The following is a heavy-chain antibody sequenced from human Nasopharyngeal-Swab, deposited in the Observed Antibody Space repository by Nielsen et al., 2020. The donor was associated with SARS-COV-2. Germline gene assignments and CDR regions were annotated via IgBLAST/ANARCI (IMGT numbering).Heavy chain of an antibody. V-gene: IGHV4-34*01. CDR1: SGSFSDYK. CDR2: INQGGTT. CDR3: ARVVRELDLKYYFHYHYMDV. J-gene: IGHJ6*03. Sequence: SETLSLTCAVFSGSFSDYKWHWVRQPPGKGLEWLGEINQGGTTNYNPSLKSRVTVSIDTSKNQFSLKLTSVTAADTAVYYCARVVRELDLKYYFHYHYMDVWGKGTTVTVSS. D-gene: IGHD1-1*01.